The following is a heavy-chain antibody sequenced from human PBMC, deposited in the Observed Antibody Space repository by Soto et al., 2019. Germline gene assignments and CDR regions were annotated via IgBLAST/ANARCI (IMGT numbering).Heavy chain of an antibody. CDR2: IYYSGST. V-gene: IGHV4-39*01. D-gene: IGHD1-26*01. CDR1: GGSISSSSYY. Sequence: QLQLQESGPGLVKPSETLSLTCTVSGGSISSSSYYWGWIRQPPGKGLEWIGSIYYSGSTYYNPSPKSRVTISVDTSKNQFSLKLSSVTAADTAVYYCARQGRSPYNWFDPWGQGTLVTVSS. J-gene: IGHJ5*02. CDR3: ARQGRSPYNWFDP.